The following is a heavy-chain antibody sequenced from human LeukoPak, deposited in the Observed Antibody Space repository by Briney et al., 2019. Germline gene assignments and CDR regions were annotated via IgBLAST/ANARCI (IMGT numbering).Heavy chain of an antibody. CDR1: GFTFSSYW. CDR3: ARGAGQLVFLNWYFDL. CDR2: IKQDGSEK. Sequence: GGSLRLSCAASGFTFSSYWMSWVRQAPGKGLEWVANIKQDGSEKYYVDSVKGRFTISRDNAKNSLYLQMNSLRAEDTAVYYCARGAGQLVFLNWYFDLWGRGTLVTVSS. J-gene: IGHJ2*01. D-gene: IGHD6-13*01. V-gene: IGHV3-7*01.